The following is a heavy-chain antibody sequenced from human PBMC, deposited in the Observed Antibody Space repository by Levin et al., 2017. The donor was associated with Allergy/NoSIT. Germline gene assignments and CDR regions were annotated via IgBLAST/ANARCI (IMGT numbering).Heavy chain of an antibody. V-gene: IGHV3-7*01. CDR3: ARDLDIVVAAIGYDAFDI. D-gene: IGHD2-2*01. J-gene: IGHJ3*02. CDR1: GFTFSSYW. CDR2: IGRDGSEK. Sequence: LSGGSLRLSCAASGFTFSSYWMTWVRQAAGKGLEWVANIGRDGSEKSYVDSVKGRFTISRDNAKNSMYLEMNSLRVEDSAVYYCARDLDIVVAAIGYDAFDIWGQGTMVTVSS.